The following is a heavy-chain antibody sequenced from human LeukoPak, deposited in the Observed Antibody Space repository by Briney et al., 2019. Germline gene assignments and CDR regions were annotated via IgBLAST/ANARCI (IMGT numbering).Heavy chain of an antibody. V-gene: IGHV1-69*05. CDR2: IIPIFGTT. D-gene: IGHD2-2*02. CDR1: GGTFSSYA. J-gene: IGHJ5*02. CDR3: ARDGVPAAIGWFDP. Sequence: GASVKVSCKASGGTFSSYAISWVRQAPGQGLEWMGGIIPIFGTTNYAQKFQGRVTITTDESTSTAYMELSSLRSEDTAVYYCARDGVPAAIGWFDPWGQGTLVTVSS.